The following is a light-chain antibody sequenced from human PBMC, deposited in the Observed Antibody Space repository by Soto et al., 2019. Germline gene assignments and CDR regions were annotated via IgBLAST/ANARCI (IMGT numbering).Light chain of an antibody. CDR2: DAS. V-gene: IGKV3-11*01. Sequence: IMLKQSPATLSLSPGQRATLCCRASQSVSSYLAWYQQKPGQAPRLLIYDASNRATGIPARFSGSGSGTDFTLTISSLEPEDFAVYYCQQRSNWPLTFGGGTKVDIK. CDR3: QQRSNWPLT. CDR1: QSVSSY. J-gene: IGKJ4*01.